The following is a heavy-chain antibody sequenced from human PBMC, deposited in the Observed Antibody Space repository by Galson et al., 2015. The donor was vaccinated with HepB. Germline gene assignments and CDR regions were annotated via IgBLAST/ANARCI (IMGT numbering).Heavy chain of an antibody. CDR2: IKSKTDGGTT. D-gene: IGHD2-15*01. V-gene: IGHV3-15*07. Sequence: SLRLSCAASGFTFSNAWMNWVRQAPGKGLEWVGRIKSKTDGGTTDYAAPVKGRFTISRDDSKNTLYLQMNSLKTEDTAVYYCTTGLKTAIRGLLRGVVAATGHGGQGTLVTGSS. J-gene: IGHJ4*02. CDR1: GFTFSNAW. CDR3: TTGLKTAIRGLLRGVVAATGH.